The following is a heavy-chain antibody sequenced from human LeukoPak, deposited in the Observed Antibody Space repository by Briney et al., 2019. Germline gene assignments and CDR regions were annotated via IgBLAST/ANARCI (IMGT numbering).Heavy chain of an antibody. CDR2: LYTTGST. Sequence: GGSLRLSCAVSGFAVSSNYMTWVRQAPGKGLEWVSFLYTTGSTYYTDSVKGRFTISRDSSKNTLDLQLNSLRAEDTAVYYCARFDSASGSLDFLGQGTLVTVSS. D-gene: IGHD2-15*01. V-gene: IGHV3-53*01. J-gene: IGHJ4*02. CDR3: ARFDSASGSLDF. CDR1: GFAVSSNY.